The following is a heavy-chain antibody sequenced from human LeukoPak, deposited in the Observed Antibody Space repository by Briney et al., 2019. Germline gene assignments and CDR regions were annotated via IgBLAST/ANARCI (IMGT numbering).Heavy chain of an antibody. CDR2: ISSSGSTI. CDR3: AREGPAAGTTSVSLDY. CDR1: GFTYSDYY. J-gene: IGHJ4*02. Sequence: GGSLRLSCAASGFTYSDYYMSWIRQAPGKGLEWVSYISSSGSTIYYADSVKGRFTISRDNAKNSLYLQMNSLRAEDTAVYYCAREGPAAGTTSVSLDYWGQGTLVTVSS. V-gene: IGHV3-11*01. D-gene: IGHD6-13*01.